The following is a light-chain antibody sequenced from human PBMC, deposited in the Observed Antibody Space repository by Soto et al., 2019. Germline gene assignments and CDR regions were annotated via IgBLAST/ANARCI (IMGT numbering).Light chain of an antibody. CDR1: TGAVTSGHW. Sequence: QAVVTQEPSLTVSPGGTVTLTCDSSTGAVTSGHWPHWFQQKPGQAPRTLIYDTDNKHPWTPARFSGSLLGGKAALTLSGAQPEDEADSYCLVIFTGVGEVFGTGTKVTVL. V-gene: IGLV7-46*01. J-gene: IGLJ1*01. CDR2: DTD. CDR3: LVIFTGVGEV.